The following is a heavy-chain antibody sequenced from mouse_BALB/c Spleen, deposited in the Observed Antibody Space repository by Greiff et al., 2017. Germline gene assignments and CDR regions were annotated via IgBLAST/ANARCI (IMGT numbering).Heavy chain of an antibody. J-gene: IGHJ4*01. Sequence: DVHLVESGGGLVKPGGSLQLSCAASGFTFSDYYMYWVRQTPEKRLEWVATISDGGSYTYYPDSVKGRFTISRDNAKNNLYLQMSSLKSEDTAMYYCASMGLLAMDYWGQGTSVTVSS. V-gene: IGHV5-4*02. CDR2: ISDGGSYT. CDR1: GFTFSDYY. D-gene: IGHD1-1*01. CDR3: ASMGLLAMDY.